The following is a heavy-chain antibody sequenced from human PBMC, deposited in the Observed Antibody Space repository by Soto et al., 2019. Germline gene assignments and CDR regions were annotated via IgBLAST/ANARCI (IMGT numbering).Heavy chain of an antibody. D-gene: IGHD2-15*01. CDR2: LYTGTDT. V-gene: IGHV3-53*01. Sequence: GGSLRLSCAASGFTVSSTYLTWVRQAPGKGLEWVAILYTGTDTVYADSVKGRFTISRDSSKNTFYLQMNSLRAEDTAMYFCARHSYTGHYSGSFRDYWAQGSLVTVSS. CDR3: ARHSYTGHYSGSFRDY. J-gene: IGHJ4*02. CDR1: GFTVSSTY.